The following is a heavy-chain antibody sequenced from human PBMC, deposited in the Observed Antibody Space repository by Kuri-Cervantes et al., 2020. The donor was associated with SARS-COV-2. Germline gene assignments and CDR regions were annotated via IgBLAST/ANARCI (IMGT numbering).Heavy chain of an antibody. CDR2: INPYNGDT. J-gene: IGHJ4*02. CDR3: ARDPGYCSGGTCLDY. Sequence: SVKVSCKASAYTFTAYYIYWVRQAPGQGLEWMGWINPYNGDTNYAQKFQRRVTLTRDTSISTAYMELNRLRSDDTAVYYCARDPGYCSGGTCLDYWGQGILVTVSS. D-gene: IGHD2-15*01. CDR1: AYTFTAYY. V-gene: IGHV1-2*02.